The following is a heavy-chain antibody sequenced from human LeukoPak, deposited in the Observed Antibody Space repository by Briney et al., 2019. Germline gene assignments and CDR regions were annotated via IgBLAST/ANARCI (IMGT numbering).Heavy chain of an antibody. D-gene: IGHD4-17*01. CDR3: ARDDYGDVPDLFDY. CDR1: GFTFSNDW. Sequence: PGGSLRLSCAASGFTFSNDWMHWVRQAPGKGLVWVSRINSDGSSATYADSVKGRFTISRDNAKNTLSLQMNSLRAEDTAVYYCARDDYGDVPDLFDYWGQGTLVTVSS. J-gene: IGHJ4*02. V-gene: IGHV3-74*01. CDR2: INSDGSSA.